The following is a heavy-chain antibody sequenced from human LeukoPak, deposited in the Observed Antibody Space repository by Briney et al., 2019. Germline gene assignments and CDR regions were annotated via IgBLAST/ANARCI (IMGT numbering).Heavy chain of an antibody. V-gene: IGHV3-7*03. D-gene: IGHD3-22*01. J-gene: IGHJ3*02. CDR1: GFTFSNAW. CDR2: IKKDGSEK. Sequence: GGSLRLSCAASGFTFSNAWMSWVRQAPGKGLEWVANIKKDGSEKYYVDSVKGRFTISRDNAKSILYLQMNSLRTEDMAMYYCASGRDSGVVVDYPFDIWGQGTMAIVSS. CDR3: ASGRDSGVVVDYPFDI.